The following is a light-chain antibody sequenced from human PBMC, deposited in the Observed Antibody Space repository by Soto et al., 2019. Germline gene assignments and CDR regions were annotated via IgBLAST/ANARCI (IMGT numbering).Light chain of an antibody. J-gene: IGKJ1*01. V-gene: IGKV3-20*01. CDR2: DAS. Sequence: EIVLTQSPGTLSLSPGERATLSCRASQSVSSNYLAWYQQKPGQAPRLLIYDASSRATGIPDRFSGSGSGTDFTLTISGLEPEDFAVYYCQQYGNSRGTFGQGTKVDIK. CDR3: QQYGNSRGT. CDR1: QSVSSNY.